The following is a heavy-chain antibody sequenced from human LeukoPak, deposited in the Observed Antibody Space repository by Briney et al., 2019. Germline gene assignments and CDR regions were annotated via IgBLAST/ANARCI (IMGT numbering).Heavy chain of an antibody. CDR3: AREFARGATTHYNYYGIDV. V-gene: IGHV3-21*01. D-gene: IGHD1-1*01. Sequence: GGSLRLSCAVSGYTFSTYSMNWVRQAPGKGLEWVSSISSSSSKIYYADSVRGRFTISRDNAKNSLYLQMNSLRAEDTAVYYCAREFARGATTHYNYYGIDVWGQGTTVTVSS. J-gene: IGHJ6*02. CDR2: ISSSSSKI. CDR1: GYTFSTYS.